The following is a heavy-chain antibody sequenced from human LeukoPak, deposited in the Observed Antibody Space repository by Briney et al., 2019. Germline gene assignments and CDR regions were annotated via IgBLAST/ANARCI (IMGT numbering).Heavy chain of an antibody. CDR1: GFTFDDYA. J-gene: IGHJ4*02. Sequence: GGSLRLSCAASGFTFDDYAMHWVRQAPGKGLEWVSGISWNSGSTGYADSVKGRFTTSRDNAKNSLYLQMNSRRAGDTAVYYCARVAAAGKGFDHWGQGTLVTVSS. V-gene: IGHV3-9*01. D-gene: IGHD6-13*01. CDR3: ARVAAAGKGFDH. CDR2: ISWNSGST.